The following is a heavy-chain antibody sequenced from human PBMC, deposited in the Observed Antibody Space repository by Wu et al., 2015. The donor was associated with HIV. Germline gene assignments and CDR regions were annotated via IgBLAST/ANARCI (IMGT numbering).Heavy chain of an antibody. Sequence: QVRLVQSGNDVKRPGASVKVSCKGSGYTFSSYGITWVRQAPGQGLEWMGYISANNGNTNYAQKLQGRVTMTTDTSTSTAYMELRSLRSDDTAVYYCATFSGRRPGYSSGWYPEDAFDIWGQGTMVTVSS. CDR1: GYTFSSYG. J-gene: IGHJ3*02. V-gene: IGHV1-18*01. D-gene: IGHD6-19*01. CDR2: ISANNGNT. CDR3: ATFSGRRPGYSSGWYPEDAFDI.